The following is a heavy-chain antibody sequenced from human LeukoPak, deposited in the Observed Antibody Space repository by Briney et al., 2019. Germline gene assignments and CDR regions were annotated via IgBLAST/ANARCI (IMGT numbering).Heavy chain of an antibody. V-gene: IGHV3-48*04. D-gene: IGHD1-1*01. J-gene: IGHJ4*02. Sequence: PGGSLRLSCAASGFTFSSYGMSWVRQAPGKGLEWVSYISSSGSTIYYADSVKGRFTISRDNAKNSLYLQMNSLRVEDTAVYYCARDPRTVRIWGQGTLVTVSS. CDR3: ARDPRTVRI. CDR2: ISSSGSTI. CDR1: GFTFSSYG.